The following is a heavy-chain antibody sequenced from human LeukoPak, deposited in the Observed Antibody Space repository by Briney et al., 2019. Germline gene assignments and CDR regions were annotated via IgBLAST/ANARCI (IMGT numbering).Heavy chain of an antibody. V-gene: IGHV1-69*05. CDR1: GGTFSSYA. Sequence: SVKVSCKASGGTFSSYAISWVQQAPGQGLEWMGRIIPIFGTANYAQKFQGRVTITTDESTSTAYMELSSLRSEDTAVYYCARDPLGDYVWGSYFDWGQGTLVTVSS. D-gene: IGHD3-16*01. CDR2: IIPIFGTA. CDR3: ARDPLGDYVWGSYFD. J-gene: IGHJ4*02.